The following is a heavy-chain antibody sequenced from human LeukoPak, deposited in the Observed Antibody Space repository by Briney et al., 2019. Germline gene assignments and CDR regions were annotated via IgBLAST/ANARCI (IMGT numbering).Heavy chain of an antibody. J-gene: IGHJ4*02. V-gene: IGHV1-2*02. CDR2: INPNSGGT. Sequence: SVKVSCMASGYTFTGYYMHWVRQAPGQGLEWMGWINPNSGGTKYAQKFQGRVTMTRDTSISTAYMELSRLRSDDTAVYYCARQREGNFDYWGQGTLVTVSS. CDR3: ARQREGNFDY. D-gene: IGHD1-26*01. CDR1: GYTFTGYY.